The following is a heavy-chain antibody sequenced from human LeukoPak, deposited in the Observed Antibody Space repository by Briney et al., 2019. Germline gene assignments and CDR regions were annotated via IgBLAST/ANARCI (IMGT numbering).Heavy chain of an antibody. J-gene: IGHJ4*02. Sequence: PGGSLRLSCAASGFSFSDYGIHWVRQAPGKGLEWVAVISFDGSNKYYADSVKGRFTISGDNSKTTLSLQMNSLRVEDTAVYYCAKDGAYINYQYYFDSWGRGTLVTVSS. D-gene: IGHD4-11*01. V-gene: IGHV3-30*18. CDR3: AKDGAYINYQYYFDS. CDR1: GFSFSDYG. CDR2: ISFDGSNK.